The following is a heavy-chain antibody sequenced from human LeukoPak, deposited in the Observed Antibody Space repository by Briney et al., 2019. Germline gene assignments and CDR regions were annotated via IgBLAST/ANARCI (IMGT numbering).Heavy chain of an antibody. CDR1: GGSISGFY. D-gene: IGHD3-16*01. J-gene: IGHJ4*02. CDR2: IYYTGST. Sequence: SETLSLTCTVSGGSISGFYWSWIRQPPGKGLEWIGYIYYTGSTNYNPSLKSRLTISIDTSKNQFSLKLSSVTAADMAVYYCARGGYYFDYWGQGTLVTVSS. CDR3: ARGGYYFDY. V-gene: IGHV4-59*01.